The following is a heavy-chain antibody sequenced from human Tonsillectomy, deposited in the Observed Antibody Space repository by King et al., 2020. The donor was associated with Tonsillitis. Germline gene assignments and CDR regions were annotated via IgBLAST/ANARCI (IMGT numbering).Heavy chain of an antibody. Sequence: VQLVESGGDLVQPGGSLRLSCAASGFIFSTYSMNWVRQAPGKGLEWVSYISSSSTTIYYTDSVKGRFSISRDNAKNSLYLQMNSLRAEDTAVYYCARVARCSGGFCYDRNYYHYGLDVWGQGTTVTVSS. D-gene: IGHD2-15*01. V-gene: IGHV3-48*01. CDR1: GFIFSTYS. CDR3: ARVARCSGGFCYDRNYYHYGLDV. J-gene: IGHJ6*02. CDR2: ISSSSTTI.